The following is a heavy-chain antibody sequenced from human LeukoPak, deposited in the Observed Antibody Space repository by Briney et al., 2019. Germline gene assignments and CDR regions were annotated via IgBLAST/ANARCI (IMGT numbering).Heavy chain of an antibody. D-gene: IGHD3-22*01. J-gene: IGHJ1*01. CDR1: GFTFNDYA. CDR2: ISYDGSNK. V-gene: IGHV3-30-3*01. Sequence: GGSLRLSCAPSGFTFNDYAMHWVRQAPGKGPEWVAVISYDGSNKYYADSVKGRFTISRDNSKNTLYLQMNSLRAEDTALYHCVRGSFDSSDYYHVPPFRSWGQGTLVTVSS. CDR3: VRGSFDSSDYYHVPPFRS.